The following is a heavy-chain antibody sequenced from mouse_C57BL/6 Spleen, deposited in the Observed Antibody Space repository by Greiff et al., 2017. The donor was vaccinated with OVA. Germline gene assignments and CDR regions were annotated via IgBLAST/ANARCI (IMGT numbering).Heavy chain of an antibody. J-gene: IGHJ3*01. CDR1: GYTFTSYW. D-gene: IGHD2-4*01. CDR2: INPSNGGT. V-gene: IGHV1-53*01. CDR3: ARVNDYGFAY. Sequence: VQLQQSGTELVRPGASVKLSCKASGYTFTSYWMHWVKQRPGQGLEWIGYINPSNGGTNYNEKFKSKATLTVDKSSSTAYRQLSSLTSEDSAANYYARVNDYGFAYWGQGTLVTVSA.